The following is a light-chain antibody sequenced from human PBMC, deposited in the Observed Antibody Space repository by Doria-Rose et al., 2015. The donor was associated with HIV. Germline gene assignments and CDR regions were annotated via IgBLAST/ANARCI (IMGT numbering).Light chain of an antibody. CDR2: LGS. V-gene: IGKV2-28*01. Sequence: LSLPVTPGQPASISCRSSQSLLHTIGYNYLDWYLQKPGQSPQLLIYLGSSRASGVPDRFSGSGSGTDFTLKISRVEAEDVGVYYCMQALQTPYTFGQGTKLEIK. CDR1: QSLLHTIGYNY. CDR3: MQALQTPYT. J-gene: IGKJ2*01.